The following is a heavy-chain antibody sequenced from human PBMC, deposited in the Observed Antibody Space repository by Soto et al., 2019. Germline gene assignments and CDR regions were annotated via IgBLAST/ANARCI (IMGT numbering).Heavy chain of an antibody. V-gene: IGHV3-30*18. CDR2: ISYDGSNK. Sequence: QVQLVESGGGVVQPGRSLRLSCAASGFTFSSYGMHWVRQAPGKGLEWVALISYDGSNKYYADSVKGRFSISRDNSKNTLYLQMNSLSAGDTAVYYGAKDRLRGGFLTPATTNDMDVWGQGTTVTVSS. CDR3: AKDRLRGGFLTPATTNDMDV. CDR1: GFTFSSYG. J-gene: IGHJ6*02. D-gene: IGHD1-26*01.